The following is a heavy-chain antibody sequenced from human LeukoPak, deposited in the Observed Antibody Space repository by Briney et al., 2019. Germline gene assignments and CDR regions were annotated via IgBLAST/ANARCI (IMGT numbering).Heavy chain of an antibody. Sequence: GGSLRLSCSASGFTFSTYPMHRVRQAPGKGLEYVSTIFANGDITSYAASVKGRFTTSRDNSKNTLYLQMSSLRPEDTAVYYCVKSPSDGLDVWGQGATVTVSS. V-gene: IGHV3-64D*09. CDR2: IFANGDIT. J-gene: IGHJ6*02. CDR3: VKSPSDGLDV. CDR1: GFTFSTYP.